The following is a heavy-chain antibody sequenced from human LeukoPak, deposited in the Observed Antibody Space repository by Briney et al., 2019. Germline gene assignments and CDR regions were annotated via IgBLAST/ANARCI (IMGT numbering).Heavy chain of an antibody. CDR3: ASDTYYDYVWGSYRPTINWFDP. V-gene: IGHV3-9*01. CDR2: ISWNSGSI. CDR1: GFTFGDYA. Sequence: PGGSLRLSCAASGFTFGDYAMHWVRQAPGKGLEWVSGISWNSGSIGYADSVKGRFTISRDNAKNSLYLQMNSLRAEDTAVYYCASDTYYDYVWGSYRPTINWFDPWGQGTLVTVSS. D-gene: IGHD3-16*02. J-gene: IGHJ5*02.